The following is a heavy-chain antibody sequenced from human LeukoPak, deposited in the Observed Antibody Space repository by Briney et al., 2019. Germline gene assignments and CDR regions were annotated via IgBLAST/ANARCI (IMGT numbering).Heavy chain of an antibody. D-gene: IGHD3-22*01. CDR2: ISAYNGNT. J-gene: IGHJ5*02. CDR1: GYTFTTYG. CDR3: ARDYYDSSYNWFDP. Sequence: ASVRVSCKASGYTFTTYGISWVRQAPGQGLEWMGWISAYNGNTNYAQKLQGRVTMTRDTSISTAYMELSRLRSDDTAVYYCARDYYDSSYNWFDPWGQGTLVTVSS. V-gene: IGHV1-18*01.